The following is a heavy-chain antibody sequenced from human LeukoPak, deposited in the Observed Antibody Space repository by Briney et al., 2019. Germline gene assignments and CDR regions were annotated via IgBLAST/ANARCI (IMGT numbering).Heavy chain of an antibody. CDR1: GFTFSSYW. CDR2: ISDNGGNT. Sequence: PGGSLRLSCAASGFTFSSYWMSWVRQAPGKGLEWVSSISDNGGNTYYADSVKGRFTISRDNSKNTLYLQMNSLRVEDAALYYCANEYSKGDVWGQGTMVTVSS. CDR3: ANEYSKGDV. J-gene: IGHJ3*01. D-gene: IGHD1-26*01. V-gene: IGHV3-23*01.